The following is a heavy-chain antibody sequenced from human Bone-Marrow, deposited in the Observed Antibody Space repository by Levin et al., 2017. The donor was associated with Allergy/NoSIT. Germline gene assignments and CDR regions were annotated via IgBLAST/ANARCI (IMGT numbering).Heavy chain of an antibody. Sequence: SETLSLTCTVSGPSISSGRYYWRWIRQHPGEGLEWIAYIFSSGTTYYNPSLRSRFTISLDSSKNQVSLRLTSVTAADTAVYYCASITKEDAAFDIWGQGTMVTVSS. CDR3: ASITKEDAAFDI. J-gene: IGHJ3*02. CDR1: GPSISSGRYY. V-gene: IGHV4-31*03. D-gene: IGHD3-3*01. CDR2: IFSSGTT.